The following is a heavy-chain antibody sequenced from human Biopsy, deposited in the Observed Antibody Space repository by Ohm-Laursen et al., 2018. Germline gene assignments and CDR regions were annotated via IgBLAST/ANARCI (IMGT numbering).Heavy chain of an antibody. CDR2: IYYSGST. Sequence: SDTLSLTCTVSGGSISSDYWSWIRQTPGKGLEWIGYIYYSGSTNYNPSLKSRVTISVDTSKNQFSLRLNSVTAAATAVYYCARATNSTGWPYYYFYGMDVWGQGTTVTVSS. J-gene: IGHJ6*02. CDR1: GGSISSDY. V-gene: IGHV4-59*07. D-gene: IGHD2/OR15-2a*01. CDR3: ARATNSTGWPYYYFYGMDV.